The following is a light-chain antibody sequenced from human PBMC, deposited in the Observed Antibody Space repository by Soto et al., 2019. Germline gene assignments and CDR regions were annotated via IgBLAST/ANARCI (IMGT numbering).Light chain of an antibody. Sequence: QPVLTQSSSASASLGSSVKLTCTLSSGHSSYIIAWHQQQPGKAPRYSMKLEGSGNYNKGSGVPDRFSGSSSGADRYLSISDLQFEDEADYYCETWDTNTRVFGGGTKLTVL. CDR3: ETWDTNTRV. J-gene: IGLJ2*01. CDR1: SGHSSYI. CDR2: LEGSGNY. V-gene: IGLV4-60*02.